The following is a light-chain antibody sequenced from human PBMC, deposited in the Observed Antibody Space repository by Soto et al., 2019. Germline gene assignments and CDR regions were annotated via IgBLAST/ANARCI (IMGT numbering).Light chain of an antibody. V-gene: IGLV2-8*01. CDR2: EVT. CDR1: SSDDGHYIY. Sequence: QSALTQPPSASRSPRQSVTMSCTGTSSDDGHYIYVSWYQHHPGKAPKLMIYEVTKRPSGVPARFSGSKSGNTASLTVSGLQAEDEADYFCSSYAGGKRVFGTGTKVTVL. J-gene: IGLJ1*01. CDR3: SSYAGGKRV.